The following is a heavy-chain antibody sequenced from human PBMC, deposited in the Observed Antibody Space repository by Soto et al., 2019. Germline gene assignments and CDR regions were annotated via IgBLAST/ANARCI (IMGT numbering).Heavy chain of an antibody. CDR3: AGDEGDGYNTDAFDI. Sequence: QVQLQESGPGLVKPSQTLSLTCTVSGGSISSGGYYWSWIRQHPGKGLEWIGYIYYSGSTYYNPSLTSRVTKSVDTSKNQFSLKLSSVTAANTAVYYCAGDEGDGYNTDAFDIWGQGTMVTVSS. J-gene: IGHJ3*02. CDR1: GGSISSGGYY. CDR2: IYYSGST. V-gene: IGHV4-31*03. D-gene: IGHD5-18*01.